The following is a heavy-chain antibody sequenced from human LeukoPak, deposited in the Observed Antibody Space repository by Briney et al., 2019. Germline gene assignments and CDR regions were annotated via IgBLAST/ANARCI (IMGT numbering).Heavy chain of an antibody. CDR3: ARVESLWFGELPPYFDY. CDR1: GASINNYY. CDR2: IYDSGST. V-gene: IGHV4-59*01. D-gene: IGHD3-10*01. J-gene: IGHJ4*02. Sequence: SETLSLTCTVSGASINNYYWSWIRQPPGKGLEWIGCIYDSGSTDYNPSLKSRVTISVDTSKNQFSLKLSSVTAADTAMYYCARVESLWFGELPPYFDYWGQGTLVTVSS.